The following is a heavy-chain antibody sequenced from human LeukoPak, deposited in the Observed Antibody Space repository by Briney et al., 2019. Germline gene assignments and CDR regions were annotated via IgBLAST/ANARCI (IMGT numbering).Heavy chain of an antibody. CDR2: ISSSSSYI. Sequence: GGSLRLSCAASGFTFSSYSMNWVRQAPGKGLEWVSSISSSSSYIYYADSVKGRFTISRDNAKNSLYLQMNSLRAEDTAVYYCAREVNSYYYYYMDVWGKGTTVTVSS. J-gene: IGHJ6*03. CDR3: AREVNSYYYYYMDV. V-gene: IGHV3-21*01. D-gene: IGHD2-21*01. CDR1: GFTFSSYS.